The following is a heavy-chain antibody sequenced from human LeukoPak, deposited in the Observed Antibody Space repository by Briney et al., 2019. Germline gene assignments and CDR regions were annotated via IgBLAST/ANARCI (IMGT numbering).Heavy chain of an antibody. J-gene: IGHJ4*02. CDR2: IYTSGST. V-gene: IGHV4-4*07. Sequence: PSETLPPTCTVSGGSISSYYWSWIRQPAGKGLEWIGRIYTSGSTNYNPSLKSRVTMSVDTSKNQFSLKLSSVTAADTAVYYCASTRYCSSTRCTTKSHFDYWGQGTLVTVSS. D-gene: IGHD2-2*01. CDR3: ASTRYCSSTRCTTKSHFDY. CDR1: GGSISSYY.